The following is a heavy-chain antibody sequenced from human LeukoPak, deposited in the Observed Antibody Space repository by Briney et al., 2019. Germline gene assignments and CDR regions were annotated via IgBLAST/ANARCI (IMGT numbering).Heavy chain of an antibody. V-gene: IGHV3-30*02. D-gene: IGHD3-3*01. CDR3: AKDRDDFWSGYMSDRCFQH. CDR1: GFTFSSYG. J-gene: IGHJ1*01. CDR2: IRYDGSTK. Sequence: GGSLRLSCAPSGFTFSSYGMHWVRQAPGKGLEWVAFIRYDGSTKNYADSVKGRFTISRDNSKNTLYLQMNSLRAEDTAVYYCAKDRDDFWSGYMSDRCFQHWGQGTLVTVSS.